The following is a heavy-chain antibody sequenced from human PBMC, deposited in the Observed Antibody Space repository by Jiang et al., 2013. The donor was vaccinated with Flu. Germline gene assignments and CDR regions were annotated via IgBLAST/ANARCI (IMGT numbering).Heavy chain of an antibody. D-gene: IGHD6-6*01. CDR2: IIPIFGTA. Sequence: SGAEVKKPGSSVKVSCKASGGTFSSYAISWVRQAPGQGLEWMGGIIPIFGTANYAQKFQGRVTITADESTSTAYMELSSLRSEDTAVYYCARDQWIAARSPQKSGWFDPWGQGTLVTVSS. CDR3: ARDQWIAARSPQKSGWFDP. CDR1: GGTFSSYA. V-gene: IGHV1-69*01. J-gene: IGHJ5*02.